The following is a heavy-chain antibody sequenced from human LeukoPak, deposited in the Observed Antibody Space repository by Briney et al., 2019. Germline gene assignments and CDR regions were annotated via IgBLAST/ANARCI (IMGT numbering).Heavy chain of an antibody. J-gene: IGHJ4*02. CDR1: GFTFSAYS. CDR3: ARDSSGWSRDY. V-gene: IGHV3-21*06. D-gene: IGHD6-19*01. CDR2: INRGSNHI. Sequence: GGSLRLSCAASGFTFSAYSMSWVRQAPGRGLEWVSSINRGSNHIYYADAVKGRFTISRDNAKNSLYLQMNSLRAEDTAIYYCARDSSGWSRDYWGQGTLVTVSS.